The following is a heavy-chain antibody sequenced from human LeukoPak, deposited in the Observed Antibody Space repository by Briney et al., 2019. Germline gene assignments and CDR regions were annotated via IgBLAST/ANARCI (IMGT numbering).Heavy chain of an antibody. D-gene: IGHD3-16*02. CDR2: IYYSGST. V-gene: IGHV4-39*02. J-gene: IGHJ2*01. Sequence: SETLSLTCTVSGGSISGSSYYWGWIRQPPGKGLEWIGSIYYSGSTYYNPSLKSRVTISVDTSKNQFSLKLSSVTAADTAVYYCAKDSRSDYVWGSYRQISNWYFDLWGRGTLVTVSS. CDR3: AKDSRSDYVWGSYRQISNWYFDL. CDR1: GGSISGSSYY.